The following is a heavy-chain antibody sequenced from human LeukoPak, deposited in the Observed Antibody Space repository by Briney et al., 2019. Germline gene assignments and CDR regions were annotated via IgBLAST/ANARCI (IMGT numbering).Heavy chain of an antibody. CDR2: IKQDGSEK. V-gene: IGHV3-7*01. CDR1: GFTFSSYR. J-gene: IGHJ1*01. D-gene: IGHD3-10*01. Sequence: GGSLRLSCAASGFTFSSYRMSWVRQAPGKGLEWVANIKQDGSEKYYVDSVKGRFTISRDNAKNSLYLQMNSLRAEDTAVYYCARGYYYGRYFQHWGQGTLVTVSS. CDR3: ARGYYYGRYFQH.